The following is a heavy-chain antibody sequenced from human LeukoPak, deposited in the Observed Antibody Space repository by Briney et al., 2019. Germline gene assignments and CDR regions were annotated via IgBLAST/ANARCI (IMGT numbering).Heavy chain of an antibody. CDR2: ISGSGGST. J-gene: IGHJ5*02. CDR1: GFTFSTYA. V-gene: IGHV3-23*01. Sequence: GGSLRLSCAASGFTFSTYAMSWVRQAPGKGLEWVSTISGSGGSTYYADSVKGRFTISRDNSKNTLYLQMNSLRAEDTAVYYCARCGNSYGTGYQFDPWSQGTLVTVSS. D-gene: IGHD5-18*01. CDR3: ARCGNSYGTGYQFDP.